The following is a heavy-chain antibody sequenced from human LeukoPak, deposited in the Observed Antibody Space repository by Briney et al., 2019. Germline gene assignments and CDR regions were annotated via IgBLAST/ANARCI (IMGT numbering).Heavy chain of an antibody. V-gene: IGHV3-66*01. Sequence: GGSLRLSCAASEFSVGSNYMTWVRQAPGKGLEWVSLIYSGGSTYYADSVKGRFTISRDNSKNSLYLQMNSLRAEDTAVYFCARGFRPVAMRNYFDYWGQGTLVTVSS. CDR3: ARGFRPVAMRNYFDY. J-gene: IGHJ4*02. D-gene: IGHD2-2*01. CDR2: IYSGGST. CDR1: EFSVGSNY.